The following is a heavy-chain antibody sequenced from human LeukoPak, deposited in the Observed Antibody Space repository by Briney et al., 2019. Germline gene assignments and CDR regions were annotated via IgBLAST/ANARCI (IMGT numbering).Heavy chain of an antibody. Sequence: PGGSLRLSCAASGFTFSSYSMNWVRPAAGKGLEWVSSISSSSSYIYYADSVKGRFTISRDNAKNSLYLQMNSLRAEDTAVYYCARLPGPRLDSSSWYPFDYWGQGTLVTVSS. D-gene: IGHD6-13*01. CDR1: GFTFSSYS. CDR3: ARLPGPRLDSSSWYPFDY. CDR2: ISSSSSYI. J-gene: IGHJ4*02. V-gene: IGHV3-21*01.